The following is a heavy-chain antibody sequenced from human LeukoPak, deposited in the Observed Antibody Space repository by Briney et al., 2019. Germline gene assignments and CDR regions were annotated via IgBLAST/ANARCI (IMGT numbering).Heavy chain of an antibody. CDR1: GGSISSYY. Sequence: SETLSLTCTVSGGSISSYYWSWIRQPPGKGLEWIGYINYSGSTNYNPSLKSRVTISVDTSKNQFSLKLSSVTAADTAVYYCARDDYGSGILGYWGQGTLVTVSS. CDR3: ARDDYGSGILGY. J-gene: IGHJ4*02. CDR2: INYSGST. V-gene: IGHV4-59*01. D-gene: IGHD3-10*01.